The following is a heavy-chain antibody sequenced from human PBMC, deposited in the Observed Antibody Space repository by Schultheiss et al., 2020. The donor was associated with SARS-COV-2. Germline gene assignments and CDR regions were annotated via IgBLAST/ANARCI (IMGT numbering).Heavy chain of an antibody. J-gene: IGHJ6*02. Sequence: SGPTLVKPTQTLTLTCTFSGFSLSTRGMCVSWIRQPPGKALEWLALIDWDDDKYYSTSLKSRLTIAKDTSKSQVVLTMTNMDPVDTATYYCAHWFGELSLRWDYYYGMDVWGQGTTVTISS. CDR1: GFSLSTRGMC. V-gene: IGHV2-70*12. CDR3: AHWFGELSLRWDYYYGMDV. D-gene: IGHD3-10*01. CDR2: IDWDDDK.